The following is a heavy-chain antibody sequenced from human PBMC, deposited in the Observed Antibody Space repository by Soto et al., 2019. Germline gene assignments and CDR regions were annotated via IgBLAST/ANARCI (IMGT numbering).Heavy chain of an antibody. Sequence: VASVKVSCKASGYTFTGYYMHWVRQAPGQGLEWMGWINPNSGGTNYARKFQGRVTMTRDTSISTAYMELSRLRSDDTAVYYCARSPYDSSGYFAYWGQGSLVTVSS. CDR2: INPNSGGT. J-gene: IGHJ4*02. D-gene: IGHD3-22*01. V-gene: IGHV1-2*02. CDR1: GYTFTGYY. CDR3: ARSPYDSSGYFAY.